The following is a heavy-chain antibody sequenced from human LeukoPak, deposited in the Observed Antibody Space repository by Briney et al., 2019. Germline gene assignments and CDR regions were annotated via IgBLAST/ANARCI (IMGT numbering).Heavy chain of an antibody. J-gene: IGHJ4*02. CDR2: INHSGST. V-gene: IGHV4-34*01. D-gene: IGHD3-3*01. Sequence: PSETLSLTCAVYGGSFSGYYWSWIRQPPGKGLEWIGEINHSGSTNYNPSLKSRVTISVDTSKNQFSLKLSSVTAADTAVYYCASKYYDFWSGYYAHYFDYRGQGTLVTVSS. CDR1: GGSFSGYY. CDR3: ASKYYDFWSGYYAHYFDY.